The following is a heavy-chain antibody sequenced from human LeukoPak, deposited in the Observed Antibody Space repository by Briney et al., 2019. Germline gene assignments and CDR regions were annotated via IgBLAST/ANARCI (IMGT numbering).Heavy chain of an antibody. CDR2: IYPGDSAT. D-gene: IGHD3-22*01. V-gene: IGHV5-51*01. Sequence: GEPLKISCKGYGYSFSNYWIGWVRQMPGKGLEWMGIIYPGDSATRYSPSFQGQVTISADKSINTAYLQWRSLKASDTAMYYCARMGSGSGYHFDAFDIWGQGTMVTVSS. J-gene: IGHJ3*02. CDR1: GYSFSNYW. CDR3: ARMGSGSGYHFDAFDI.